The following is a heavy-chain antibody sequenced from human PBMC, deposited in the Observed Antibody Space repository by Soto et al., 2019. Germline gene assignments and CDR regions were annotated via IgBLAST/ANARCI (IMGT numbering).Heavy chain of an antibody. V-gene: IGHV4-30-4*01. CDR2: NYNGGST. CDR1: VDSVRSVGFH. CDR3: AIAPVGLDARSYFDY. J-gene: IGHJ4*02. D-gene: IGHD3-3*01. Sequence: TLSLTCTVPVDSVRSVGFHWAWRRRPPGNGLEWIGYNYNGGSTYYRPSLENRLHMPLEATRTPYSLRLTSVNAAVTAVYICAIAPVGLDARSYFDYWGQGKLVTV.